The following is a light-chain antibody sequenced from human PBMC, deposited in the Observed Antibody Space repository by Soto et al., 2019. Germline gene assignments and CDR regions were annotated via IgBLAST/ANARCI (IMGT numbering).Light chain of an antibody. V-gene: IGKV1-9*01. CDR1: QGIDTY. CDR3: QQLDSSLP. CDR2: AAS. J-gene: IGKJ5*01. Sequence: QFTQSPSSLSASVGARATIPCRASQGIDTYLAWYQQTPGRAPKLLIQAASTLQSGPPSRFSGSGSGTDFTLTISRLQPDDFATYYCQQLDSSLPFGQGTRLEI.